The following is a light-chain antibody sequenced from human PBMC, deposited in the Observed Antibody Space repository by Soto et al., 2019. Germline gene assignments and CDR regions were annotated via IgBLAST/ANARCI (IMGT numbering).Light chain of an antibody. CDR3: SSYAGSSNV. CDR2: EGI. V-gene: IGLV2-14*02. CDR1: SSTVGGFNV. Sequence: QSVLTQPASVSGSPGQPITISCTGTSSTVGGFNVVSWYQQHPGKAPKVIIYEGIKRPSGVSNRFSGSKSGNTASLTVSGLQAEDEADYYCSSYAGSSNVFGTGTKVTVL. J-gene: IGLJ1*01.